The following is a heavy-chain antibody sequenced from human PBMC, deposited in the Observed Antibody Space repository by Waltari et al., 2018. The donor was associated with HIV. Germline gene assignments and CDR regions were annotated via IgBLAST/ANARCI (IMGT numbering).Heavy chain of an antibody. D-gene: IGHD3-22*01. J-gene: IGHJ4*02. CDR1: GFAVSNNY. CDR2: IYSNATT. CDR3: ATVLVRTSWVITTAPFDY. V-gene: IGHV3-53*01. Sequence: EVQLVESGGGLIQPGGSLRLACAASGFAVSNNYLSRVRQAPGKGLEWVSLIYSNATTYYADSVKGRFTISRDNSKNTLYLQMNSLRADDTAVYFCATVLVRTSWVITTAPFDYWGQGTLVTVSS.